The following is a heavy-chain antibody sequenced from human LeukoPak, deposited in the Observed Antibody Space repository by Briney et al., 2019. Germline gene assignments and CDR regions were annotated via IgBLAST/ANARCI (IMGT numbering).Heavy chain of an antibody. J-gene: IGHJ5*02. CDR1: GYSISSGYY. CDR2: IYYSGST. CDR3: ARDCEGLRLGELSSRATPRDNWFDP. D-gene: IGHD3-16*02. Sequence: PSETLSLTCTVSGYSISSGYYWGWIRQPPGKGLEWIGSIYYSGSTYYNPSLKSRVTISVDTSKNQFSLKLSSVTAADTAVYYCARDCEGLRLGELSSRATPRDNWFDPWGQGTLVTVSS. V-gene: IGHV4-38-2*02.